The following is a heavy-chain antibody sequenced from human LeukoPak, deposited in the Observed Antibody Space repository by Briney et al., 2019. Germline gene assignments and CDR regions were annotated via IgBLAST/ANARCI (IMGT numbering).Heavy chain of an antibody. D-gene: IGHD3-10*01. CDR1: GASISTGGYC. J-gene: IGHJ6*02. CDR3: ARDLSYYFGSGTSALDV. Sequence: SETLSLTCTFSGASISTGGYCWTWIRQPPGGGLEWIGYVYYTGSIDYNPSLKSRLTISLDKSKNQFSLKLSSVTAADTAIYYCARDLSYYFGSGTSALDVWGQGTAVTVSS. V-gene: IGHV4-31*03. CDR2: VYYTGSI.